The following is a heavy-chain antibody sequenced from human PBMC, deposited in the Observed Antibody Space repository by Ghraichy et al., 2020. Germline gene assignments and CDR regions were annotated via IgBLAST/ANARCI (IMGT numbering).Heavy chain of an antibody. D-gene: IGHD2-8*01. Sequence: LSLTCAASGFTFDDYAMHWVRQAPGKGLEWVSGISWNSGSIGYADSVKGRFTISRDNAKNSLYLQMNSLRAEDTALYYCAKVFPVGNGFDYWGQGTLVTVSS. J-gene: IGHJ4*02. CDR2: ISWNSGSI. CDR3: AKVFPVGNGFDY. V-gene: IGHV3-9*01. CDR1: GFTFDDYA.